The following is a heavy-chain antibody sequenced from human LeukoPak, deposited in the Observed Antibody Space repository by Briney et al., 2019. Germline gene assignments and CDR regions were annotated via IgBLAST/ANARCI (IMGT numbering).Heavy chain of an antibody. D-gene: IGHD3-22*01. CDR1: GFTFSSYS. J-gene: IGHJ3*02. CDR2: ISGSSNYI. Sequence: PGGSLRLSCAASGFTFSSYSMNWVRQAPGKGLEWVSSISGSSNYIYSSDSVKGRFTISRDNANNSLYLQMNSLRAEDTAVYYCARERNYYDSSARAFDIWGQGTTVTVSS. CDR3: ARERNYYDSSARAFDI. V-gene: IGHV3-21*06.